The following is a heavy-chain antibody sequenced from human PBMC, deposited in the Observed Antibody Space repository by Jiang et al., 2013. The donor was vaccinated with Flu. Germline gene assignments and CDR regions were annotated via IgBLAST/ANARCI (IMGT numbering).Heavy chain of an antibody. CDR2: IDWDDDK. CDR3: ARIHPTSYYDSSGYSFDY. D-gene: IGHD3-22*01. Sequence: KPTQTLTLTCTFSGFSLSTSGMCVSWIRQPPGKALEWLARIDWDDDKYYSTSLKTRLTISKDTSKNQVVLTMTNMDPVDTATYYCARIHPTSYYDSSGYSFDYWGQGTLVTRLL. CDR1: GFSLSTSGMC. V-gene: IGHV2-70*11. J-gene: IGHJ4*02.